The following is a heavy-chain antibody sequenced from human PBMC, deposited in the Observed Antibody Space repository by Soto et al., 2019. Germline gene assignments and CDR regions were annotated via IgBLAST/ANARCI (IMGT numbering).Heavy chain of an antibody. D-gene: IGHD4-17*01. CDR3: ARQRIGTVTTPGGYYYYYGMDV. Sequence: GXSVKVSCKASGYTFTCYYMHWVRQAPGQGLEWMGWINPNSGGTNYAQKFQGRVTMTRDTSISTAYMELSRLRSDDTAVYYCARQRIGTVTTPGGYYYYYGMDVWGQGTTVTVSS. J-gene: IGHJ6*02. CDR1: GYTFTCYY. V-gene: IGHV1-2*02. CDR2: INPNSGGT.